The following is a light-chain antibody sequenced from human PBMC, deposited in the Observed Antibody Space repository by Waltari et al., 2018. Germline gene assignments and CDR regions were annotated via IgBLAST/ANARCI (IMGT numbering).Light chain of an antibody. CDR1: QSVRSN. J-gene: IGKJ4*01. V-gene: IGKV3-11*01. Sequence: EIVLTQSPATLSLSPGERATLSCWASQSVRSNLPWSRQRPGQAPRFLTYDASNRATCIPGRFRGSGSVTAFTLPTSRLEPEDFAVYYCQWHSHWPPLAFGGGTKVEIQ. CDR3: QWHSHWPPLA. CDR2: DAS.